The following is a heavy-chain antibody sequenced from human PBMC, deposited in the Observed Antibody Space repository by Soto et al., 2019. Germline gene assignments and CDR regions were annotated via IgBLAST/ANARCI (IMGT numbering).Heavy chain of an antibody. CDR2: ISSSSSYI. Sequence: GGSLRLSCAASGVTFSSYSMNWVRQAPGKGLEWVSSISSSSSYIYYADSVKGRFTISRDNAKNSLYLQMNSLRAEDTAVYYCARVSCSGGSCYEYYFDYWGQGTLVTVSS. CDR3: ARVSCSGGSCYEYYFDY. J-gene: IGHJ4*02. V-gene: IGHV3-21*01. D-gene: IGHD2-15*01. CDR1: GVTFSSYS.